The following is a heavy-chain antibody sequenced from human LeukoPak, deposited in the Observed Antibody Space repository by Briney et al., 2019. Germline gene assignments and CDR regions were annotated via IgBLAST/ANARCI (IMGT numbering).Heavy chain of an antibody. D-gene: IGHD3-16*01. Sequence: GGSLRLSCAASGFTFSDYYMSWLRQAPGKGLEWVSYISSSGSTIYYADSVKGRFTISRDNAKNSLYLQMNSLRAEDTAVYYCARETAMLYYFDYWGQGTLVTVSS. CDR3: ARETAMLYYFDY. CDR1: GFTFSDYY. CDR2: ISSSGSTI. V-gene: IGHV3-11*04. J-gene: IGHJ4*02.